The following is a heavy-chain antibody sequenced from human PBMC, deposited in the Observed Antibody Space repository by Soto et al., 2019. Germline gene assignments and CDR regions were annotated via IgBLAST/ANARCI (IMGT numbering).Heavy chain of an antibody. V-gene: IGHV1-3*01. Sequence: ASVKVSCKASGYTFTSYAMHWVRQAPGQRLEWMGWINAGNGNTKYSQKFQGRVTITRDTSAGTAYMELSSLRSEDTAVYYCARDHVVSRNWFDHWGQGTLVTVSS. D-gene: IGHD2-21*01. CDR3: ARDHVVSRNWFDH. CDR1: GYTFTSYA. CDR2: INAGNGNT. J-gene: IGHJ5*02.